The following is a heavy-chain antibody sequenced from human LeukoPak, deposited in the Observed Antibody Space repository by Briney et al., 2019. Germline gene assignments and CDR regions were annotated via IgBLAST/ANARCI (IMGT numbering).Heavy chain of an antibody. V-gene: IGHV3-23*01. CDR1: GFTLGSYA. CDR3: AKVNYYQPYF. CDR2: IDVTTGGS. Sequence: PGGSLRLSCAASGFTLGSYAMSWVRQAPGKGLEWVSTIDVTTGGSYYADSVKGRFTISRDTFQNTLYLQLNSLRVDDTAIYYCAKVNYYQPYFWGQGTLVTVSS. J-gene: IGHJ4*02. D-gene: IGHD2-2*01.